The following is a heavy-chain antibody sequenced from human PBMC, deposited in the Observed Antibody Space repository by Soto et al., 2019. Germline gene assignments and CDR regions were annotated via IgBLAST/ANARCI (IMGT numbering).Heavy chain of an antibody. Sequence: GGSLRLSCAASGFTFSSYGMHWVRQAPGKGLEWVAVIWYDGSNKYYADSVKGRFTISRDNSKNTLYLQMNSLRAEDTAVYYCAREYSSGWYSYYYGMHVWGQGTTVTVSS. CDR2: IWYDGSNK. D-gene: IGHD6-19*01. CDR1: GFTFSSYG. CDR3: AREYSSGWYSYYYGMHV. V-gene: IGHV3-33*01. J-gene: IGHJ6*02.